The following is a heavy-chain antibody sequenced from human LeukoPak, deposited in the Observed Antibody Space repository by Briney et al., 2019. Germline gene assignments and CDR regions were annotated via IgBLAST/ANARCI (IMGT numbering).Heavy chain of an antibody. D-gene: IGHD6-19*01. Sequence: ASVKVSCKVSGYTLTELSMHWVRQAPGKGLEWTGGFDPEDGETIYAQKFQGRVTMTEDTSTDTAYMELSSLRSEDTAVYYCAKRSGVVAGELDYWGQGTLVTVSS. CDR1: GYTLTELS. J-gene: IGHJ4*02. CDR2: FDPEDGET. V-gene: IGHV1-24*01. CDR3: AKRSGVVAGELDY.